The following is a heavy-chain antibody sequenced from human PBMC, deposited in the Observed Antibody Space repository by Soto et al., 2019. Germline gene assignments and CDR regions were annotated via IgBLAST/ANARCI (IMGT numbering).Heavy chain of an antibody. V-gene: IGHV3-23*01. J-gene: IGHJ4*01. CDR2: ISGSGGST. CDR1: GFTFMTYA. Sequence: PGGSLRLSCAASGFTFMTYAMSWVRKAPGKGLEWVSTISGSGGSTYYADSVKGRCTISRDNSKNTLYLQMNILRAEDTAIYYCAKDINPYDFWAHGTLVTVSS. CDR3: AKDINPYDF.